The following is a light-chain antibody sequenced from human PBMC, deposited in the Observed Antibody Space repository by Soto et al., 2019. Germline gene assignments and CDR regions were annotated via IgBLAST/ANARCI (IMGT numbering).Light chain of an antibody. Sequence: QSVLSQPAYVSRSHGQSITICCTGTSSDFGIYNSVSWYQHYAGRAPRLMIHDVSNRPSGVSDRFSGSKSGNTASLTISGLQAEDEADYYCSSYTSSRSYVFGSGTKVTVL. CDR1: SSDFGIYNS. CDR3: SSYTSSRSYV. CDR2: DVS. V-gene: IGLV2-14*03. J-gene: IGLJ1*01.